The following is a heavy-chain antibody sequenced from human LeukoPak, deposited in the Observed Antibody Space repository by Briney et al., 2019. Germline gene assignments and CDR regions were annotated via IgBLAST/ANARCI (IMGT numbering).Heavy chain of an antibody. CDR2: ISGYNGNT. D-gene: IGHD1-1*01. Sequence: ASVKVSCKASGYTFTSYGITWVRQAPGQGLEWTAWISGYNGNTNYAQNLQGRVTMTTDTSTSTAYMDLKSLRSDDTAVYYCARVNIDWRVYYFDYWGQGTLVTVSS. V-gene: IGHV1-18*01. J-gene: IGHJ4*02. CDR1: GYTFTSYG. CDR3: ARVNIDWRVYYFDY.